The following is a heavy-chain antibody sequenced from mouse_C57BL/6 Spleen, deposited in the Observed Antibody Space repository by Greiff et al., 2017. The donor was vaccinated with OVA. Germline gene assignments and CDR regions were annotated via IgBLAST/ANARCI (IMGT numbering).Heavy chain of an antibody. CDR1: GYTFPSYW. D-gene: IGHD1-1*02. CDR3: ASGYYGLGFAY. Sequence: QVQLQQPGAELVKPGASVKMSCKASGYTFPSYWINWVKQRPGQGLEWIGDIYPGSGSTNYNEKFKSKATLTVDTSSSTAYMQLSSLTSEDSAVYFCASGYYGLGFAYWGQGTLVTVSA. CDR2: IYPGSGST. J-gene: IGHJ3*01. V-gene: IGHV1-55*01.